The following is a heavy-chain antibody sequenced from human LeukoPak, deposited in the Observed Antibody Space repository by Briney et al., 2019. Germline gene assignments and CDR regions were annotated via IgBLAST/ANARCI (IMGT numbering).Heavy chain of an antibody. V-gene: IGHV3-15*01. CDR3: TTQETGTNIDY. Sequence: GRIKSKTDGRTTDYAAPVKGRFTISRDDSKNTLYLQMNSLKTEDTAVYYCTTQETGTNIDYWGQGTLVTVSS. CDR2: IKSKTDGRTT. J-gene: IGHJ4*02. D-gene: IGHD1-1*01.